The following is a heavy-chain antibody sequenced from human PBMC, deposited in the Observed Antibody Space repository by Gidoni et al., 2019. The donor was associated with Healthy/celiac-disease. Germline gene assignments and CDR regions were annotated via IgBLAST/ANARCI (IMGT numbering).Heavy chain of an antibody. J-gene: IGHJ4*02. CDR3: ARVRHCSSTSCYGPFDY. CDR1: GYTFTSTG. D-gene: IGHD2-2*01. Sequence: QVQLVQSGAEVKKPGASVKVSCKASGYTFTSTGISWVRQAPGQGLAGMGWISADNGNTNYAQKLQGRVTMTTDTSTSTAYMELRSLRSDDTAVYYCARVRHCSSTSCYGPFDYWGQGTLVTVSS. CDR2: ISADNGNT. V-gene: IGHV1-18*01.